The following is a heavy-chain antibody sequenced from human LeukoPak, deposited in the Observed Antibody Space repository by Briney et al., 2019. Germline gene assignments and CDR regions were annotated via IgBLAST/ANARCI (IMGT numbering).Heavy chain of an antibody. CDR3: AKPQKGIAGFDP. V-gene: IGHV3-23*01. D-gene: IGHD6-13*01. J-gene: IGHJ5*02. CDR1: GLTFYTYA. CDR2: ISGSGGST. Sequence: GGSLRLSCSVSGLTFYTYAMSWVRQAPGKGLEWVSAISGSGGSTYYADSVKGRFTISRDNSKNTLYLQMNSLRAEDTAVYYCAKPQKGIAGFDPWGQGTLVTVSS.